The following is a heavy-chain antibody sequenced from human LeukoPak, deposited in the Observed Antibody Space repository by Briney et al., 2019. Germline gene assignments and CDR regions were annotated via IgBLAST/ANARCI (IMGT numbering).Heavy chain of an antibody. V-gene: IGHV3-7*01. Sequence: PGGSLRLSCAASGFTFSSYWMSWVRQAPGKGLEWVANIKQDGSEKYYVDSVKGRFTISRDNAKNSLYLQMNSLRAEDTAVYYCARVMRGVVVTAIYYHYGMDVWGQGTTVTVSS. CDR2: IKQDGSEK. CDR3: ARVMRGVVVTAIYYHYGMDV. CDR1: GFTFSSYW. D-gene: IGHD2-21*02. J-gene: IGHJ6*02.